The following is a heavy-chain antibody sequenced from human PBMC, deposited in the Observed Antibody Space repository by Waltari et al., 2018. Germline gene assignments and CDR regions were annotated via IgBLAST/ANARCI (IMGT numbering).Heavy chain of an antibody. J-gene: IGHJ6*02. CDR1: GFTFSSYS. D-gene: IGHD2-2*01. V-gene: IGHV3-21*01. CDR2: ISSSSSYI. Sequence: EVQLVESGGGLVKPGGSLRLSCAASGFTFSSYSMNWVRQAPGKGLEWVSSISSSSSYIYYADSVKGRFTISRDNAKNALYLQMNSLRAEDTAVYYCARDPVVVVPAGELLMDVWGHGTTVTVSS. CDR3: ARDPVVVVPAGELLMDV.